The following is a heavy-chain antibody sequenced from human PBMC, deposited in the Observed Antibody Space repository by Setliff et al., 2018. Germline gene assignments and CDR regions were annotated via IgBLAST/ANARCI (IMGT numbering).Heavy chain of an antibody. V-gene: IGHV4-34*01. J-gene: IGHJ3*02. D-gene: IGHD6-19*01. CDR3: ARGWGSGWSKEGAFDI. CDR2: INHSGST. CDR1: GGSFSGYY. Sequence: PSEPLSLTCAVYGGSFSGYYWSWLRQPPGKGLEWIGEINHSGSTNYDPSLKSRVTISVDTSKNQFSLKLSPVTAADTAVYYCARGWGSGWSKEGAFDIWGQGTMVTVSS.